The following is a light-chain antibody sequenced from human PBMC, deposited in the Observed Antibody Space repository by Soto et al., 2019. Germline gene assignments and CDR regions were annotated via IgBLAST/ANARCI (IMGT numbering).Light chain of an antibody. J-gene: IGLJ1*01. CDR2: DVT. CDR1: SSDVGGYNY. Sequence: QSALTQPASVSGSPGQSITISCTGTSSDVGGYNYVSWYQQHPVKAPKLIIYDVTNRPSGVSDRFSGSKSGNTASLTISGLQAEDEADYYCSSYTSSSPPYVFGTGTKLTVL. V-gene: IGLV2-14*01. CDR3: SSYTSSSPPYV.